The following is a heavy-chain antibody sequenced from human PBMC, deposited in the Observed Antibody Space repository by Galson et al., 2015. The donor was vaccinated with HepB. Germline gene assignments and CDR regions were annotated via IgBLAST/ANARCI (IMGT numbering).Heavy chain of an antibody. CDR3: ATGQNDIVVVPTTNPFDY. D-gene: IGHD2-2*01. Sequence: VKVSCKVSGYTLTELSMHWVRQAPGKVHEWMGGIDREDGETIHAQKFQGRVTMTEETSIDTAYMKLSGLGSEDTAVYYWATGQNDIVVVPTTNPFDYWGQGTLATPAS. V-gene: IGHV1-24*01. J-gene: IGHJ4*02. CDR2: IDREDGET. CDR1: GYTLTELS.